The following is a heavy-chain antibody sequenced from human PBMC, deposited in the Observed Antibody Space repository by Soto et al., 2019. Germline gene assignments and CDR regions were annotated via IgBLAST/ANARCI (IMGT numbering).Heavy chain of an antibody. CDR2: IYYSGST. Sequence: SETLSLTCPFSGGSISSGGYYWSWIRQPPGKGLEWIGYIYYSGSTNYNPSLKSRVTISVDTSKNQFSLKLSSVTAADTAVYYCARRYGGAFDIWGQGTMVTVSS. J-gene: IGHJ3*02. CDR1: GGSISSGGYY. V-gene: IGHV4-61*08. D-gene: IGHD4-17*01. CDR3: ARRYGGAFDI.